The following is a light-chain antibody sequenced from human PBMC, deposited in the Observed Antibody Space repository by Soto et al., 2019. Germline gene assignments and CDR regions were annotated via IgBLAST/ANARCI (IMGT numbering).Light chain of an antibody. CDR2: SAS. CDR3: QQANSFPLT. V-gene: IGKV1-12*01. J-gene: IGKJ4*01. Sequence: DIQMTQSPSSLSASVGDSVTISCRASQSISRYLNWYQQKPGKAPKLLIFSASGLQSGVPSRFSGSGSGTDFTLTISSLQPEDFATYYCQQANSFPLTFGGGTKVDIK. CDR1: QSISRY.